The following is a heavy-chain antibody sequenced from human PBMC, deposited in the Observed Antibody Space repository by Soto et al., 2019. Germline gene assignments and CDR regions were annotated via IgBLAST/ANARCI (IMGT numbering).Heavy chain of an antibody. CDR3: TTYHGDYYFHH. V-gene: IGHV1-24*01. D-gene: IGHD4-17*01. CDR1: GYTLNEVA. J-gene: IGHJ1*01. Sequence: QVQLVQSGAEVKKPGASVKVSCKVSGYTLNEVAMHWVRQAPGKGLEWLGGFDPDEAETIYAQHFQGRVTMTEDTSTDTVYMELSSLRSEDTALYFCTTYHGDYYFHHWGQGTLVTVSS. CDR2: FDPDEAET.